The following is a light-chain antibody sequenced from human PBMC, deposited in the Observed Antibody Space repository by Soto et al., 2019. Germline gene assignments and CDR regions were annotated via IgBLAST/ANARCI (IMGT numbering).Light chain of an antibody. CDR3: QQSYTIPIT. Sequence: DIQMTQSPSSLSASVGDRVTITCRASQSIATYLNWYQHKLGKAPKLLIYAASSLQTGVPSRFSGSGSGTDFTLTISSLQPEDFATYVCQQSYTIPITFGQGTRLEIK. J-gene: IGKJ5*01. V-gene: IGKV1-39*01. CDR1: QSIATY. CDR2: AAS.